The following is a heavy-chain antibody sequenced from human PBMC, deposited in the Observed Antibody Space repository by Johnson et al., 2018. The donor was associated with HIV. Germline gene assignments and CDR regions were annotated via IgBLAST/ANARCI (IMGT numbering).Heavy chain of an antibody. V-gene: IGHV3-23*04. CDR2: ISGSGGST. D-gene: IGHD1-7*01. CDR1: GFTFSSYA. Sequence: EVQLVESGGGLVQPGGSLRLSCTASGFTFSSYALTWVRQAPGRALEWVSTISGSGGSTYYADSVKGRFTISRDNSKNTLYLQMNSLRAEDTAVYYCAKDQWYNWNYVSPDAFDIWGQGTMVTVSS. J-gene: IGHJ3*02. CDR3: AKDQWYNWNYVSPDAFDI.